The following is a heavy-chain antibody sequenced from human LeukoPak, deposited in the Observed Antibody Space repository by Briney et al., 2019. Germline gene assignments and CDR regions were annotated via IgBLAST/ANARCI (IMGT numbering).Heavy chain of an antibody. CDR2: ISSGGSTI. CDR1: GFTFSSYK. CDR3: ARDRYYYDSSGYYSDY. Sequence: GGSLRLSCVASGFTFSSYKMNWVRQAPGKGLEWVSYISSGGSTIYYADSVKGRFTISRDNAKNSLYLQMNSLRAEDTAVYYCARDRYYYDSSGYYSDYWGQGTLVTVSS. V-gene: IGHV3-48*01. J-gene: IGHJ4*02. D-gene: IGHD3-22*01.